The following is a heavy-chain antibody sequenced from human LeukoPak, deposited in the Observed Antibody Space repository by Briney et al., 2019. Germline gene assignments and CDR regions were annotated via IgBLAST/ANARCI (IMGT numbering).Heavy chain of an antibody. V-gene: IGHV3-30-3*01. CDR2: ISYDGSNK. CDR3: ARERVGAMEA. D-gene: IGHD1-26*01. Sequence: GGSLRLSCAASGFTFSSYAMHWVRQAPGKGLEWVAVISYDGSNKYYADSVKGRFTISRDNSKNTLYLQMNSLRAEDTAVYYCARERVGAMEAWGQGTLVTVSS. J-gene: IGHJ5*02. CDR1: GFTFSSYA.